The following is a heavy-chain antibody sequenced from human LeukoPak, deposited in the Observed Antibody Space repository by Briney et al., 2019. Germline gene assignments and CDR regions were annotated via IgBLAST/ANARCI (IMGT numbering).Heavy chain of an antibody. Sequence: SETLSLTCTVSGGSISSYYWSWIRQPPGKGLEWIGYIYYSGSTNYNPSLKSRLTISVDTSKNQFSLKLSSVTAADTAVYYCARQKEYSSGWYYWGQGTLVTVSS. V-gene: IGHV4-59*08. CDR3: ARQKEYSSGWYY. D-gene: IGHD6-19*01. CDR2: IYYSGST. CDR1: GGSISSYY. J-gene: IGHJ4*02.